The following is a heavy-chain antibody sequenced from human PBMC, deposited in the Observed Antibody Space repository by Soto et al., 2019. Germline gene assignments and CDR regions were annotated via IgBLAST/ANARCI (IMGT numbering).Heavy chain of an antibody. V-gene: IGHV1-69*01. CDR2: IIPIFGTA. D-gene: IGHD2-15*01. J-gene: IGHJ4*02. Sequence: QVQLVQSGAEVKKPGSSVKVSCKASGGTFSSYAISWVRQAPGQGLEWMGGIIPIFGTANYAQKFQGRVTITADESTSTACMELSSLRSEDTAVYYCARGGGYCSGGSCFPAFDYWGQGTLVTVSS. CDR1: GGTFSSYA. CDR3: ARGGGYCSGGSCFPAFDY.